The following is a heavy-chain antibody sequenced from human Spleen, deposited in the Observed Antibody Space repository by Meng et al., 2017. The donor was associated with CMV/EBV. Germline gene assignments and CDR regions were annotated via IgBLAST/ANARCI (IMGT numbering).Heavy chain of an antibody. CDR1: GASITSSSYF. J-gene: IGHJ6*02. CDR2: LSYGGSI. Sequence: SETLSLTCTVSGASITSSSYFWDWIRQSPGKGLEWIGSLSYGGSIYYNSSLKSRVTISVDMSRNQLTLRLTSGTAADTAVYYCAKIFPSDYYRYSMDVWGQGTTVTVSS. V-gene: IGHV4-39*06. D-gene: IGHD3-3*01. CDR3: AKIFPSDYYRYSMDV.